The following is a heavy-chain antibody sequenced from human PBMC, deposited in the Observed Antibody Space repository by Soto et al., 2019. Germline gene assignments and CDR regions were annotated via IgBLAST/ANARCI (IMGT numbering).Heavy chain of an antibody. J-gene: IGHJ5*02. CDR3: ARGSLWFGALGADDP. Sequence: SETLSLTCAVSGGSISSGGYSWSWIRQPPGKGLEWIGYIYHSGSTYYNPSLKSRVTISVDRSKNQFSLKLSSVTAADTAVYYCARGSLWFGALGADDPWGQGTLVTVS. CDR2: IYHSGST. D-gene: IGHD3-10*01. CDR1: GGSISSGGYS. V-gene: IGHV4-30-2*01.